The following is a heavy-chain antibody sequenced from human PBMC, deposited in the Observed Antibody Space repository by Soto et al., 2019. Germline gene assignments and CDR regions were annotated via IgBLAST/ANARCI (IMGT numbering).Heavy chain of an antibody. D-gene: IGHD3-10*01. J-gene: IGHJ4*02. CDR1: GFTFSDYT. Sequence: EVQLVESGGGLVKPGGSLRLSCAASGFTFSDYTVNWIRQAPGKGLEWVSSISSSSDSIFYADSVKGRFTISRDNAKNSLYLQINSLNAEDTAVYYCARGHFGSGTYTTTDFDYWGQGALVTVSS. CDR3: ARGHFGSGTYTTTDFDY. CDR2: ISSSSDSI. V-gene: IGHV3-21*01.